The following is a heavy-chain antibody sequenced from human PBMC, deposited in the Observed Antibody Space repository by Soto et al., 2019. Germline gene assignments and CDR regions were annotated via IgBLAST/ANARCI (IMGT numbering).Heavy chain of an antibody. J-gene: IGHJ6*02. V-gene: IGHV1-69*13. D-gene: IGHD6-19*01. CDR1: GGTFSSYA. CDR2: IIPIFGTA. CDR3: ARSAVADTYYYYYGMDV. Sequence: ASVKVSCKASGGTFSSYAISWVRQAPGQGLEWMGGIIPIFGTANYAQKFQGRVTITADESTSTAYMELSSLRSEDTAVYYCARSAVADTYYYYYGMDVWGQGTTVTVSS.